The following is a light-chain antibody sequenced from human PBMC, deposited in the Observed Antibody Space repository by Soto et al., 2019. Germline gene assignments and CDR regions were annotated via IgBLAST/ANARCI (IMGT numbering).Light chain of an antibody. CDR2: EVN. Sequence: QSVLSHLASVSGSRGQSISISCTGTSGDIGYYDYVSWYQHHSGKAPKLIIYEVNNRPSGVSNRFSGSKSVNTASLTISGLQAEDEADYYCSSHSSSSAYSVLGTWTKVTVL. CDR3: SSHSSSSAYSV. CDR1: SGDIGYYDY. V-gene: IGLV2-14*01. J-gene: IGLJ1*01.